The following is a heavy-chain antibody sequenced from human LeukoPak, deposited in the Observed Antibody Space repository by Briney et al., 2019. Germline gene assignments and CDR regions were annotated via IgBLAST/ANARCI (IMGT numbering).Heavy chain of an antibody. Sequence: GGSLRLSCAASGFTFNRNAISWVRQAPGKGLEWVPTIGGSGDKTFYADSVKGRFTISRDNSKNMVHLQMNSLTGEDTALYYCVRRGDASSGWGDHDFWGQGALVTVSS. J-gene: IGHJ4*02. D-gene: IGHD6-19*01. CDR2: IGGSGDKT. V-gene: IGHV3-23*01. CDR1: GFTFNRNA. CDR3: VRRGDASSGWGDHDF.